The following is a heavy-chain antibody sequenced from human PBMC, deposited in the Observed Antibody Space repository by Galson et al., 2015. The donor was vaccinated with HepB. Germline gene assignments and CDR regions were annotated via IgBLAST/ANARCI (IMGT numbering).Heavy chain of an antibody. Sequence: AVYGGSFSGYYWSWIRQPPGKGLEWIGEINHSGSTNYNPSLKSRVTISVDTSKNQFSLKLSSVTAADTAVYYCARDMRHSSGYYYGGYYFDYWGQGTLVTVSS. V-gene: IGHV4-34*01. CDR1: GGSFSGYY. CDR3: ARDMRHSSGYYYGGYYFDY. CDR2: INHSGST. D-gene: IGHD3-22*01. J-gene: IGHJ4*02.